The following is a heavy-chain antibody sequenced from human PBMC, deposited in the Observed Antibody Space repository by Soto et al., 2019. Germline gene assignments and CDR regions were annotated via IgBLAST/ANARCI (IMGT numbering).Heavy chain of an antibody. CDR1: GFTFTSSA. Sequence: SVKVSCKASGFTFTSSAAQWVRQARGQRLEWIRWIVVGSGNTNYAQKFQERVTITRDMSTSTAYMELSSLRSEDTAVYYCAADKDYDILTGPYNWFDLWGQGTLVTVSS. V-gene: IGHV1-58*01. CDR3: AADKDYDILTGPYNWFDL. CDR2: IVVGSGNT. J-gene: IGHJ5*02. D-gene: IGHD3-9*01.